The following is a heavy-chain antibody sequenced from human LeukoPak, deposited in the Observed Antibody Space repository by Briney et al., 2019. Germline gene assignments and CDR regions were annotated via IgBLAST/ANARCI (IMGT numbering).Heavy chain of an antibody. CDR1: GPNFTGYY. CDR2: INPNSGGT. D-gene: IGHD2-21*02. Sequence: ASVKVSCKASGPNFTGYYMHWVRQAPGQGLEWMGWINPNSGGTNYAQKFQGRVTMTRDTSISTAYMELSRLRSDDTAVYYCARARGVTAIRLGMDVWGQGTTVTVSS. J-gene: IGHJ6*02. V-gene: IGHV1-2*02. CDR3: ARARGVTAIRLGMDV.